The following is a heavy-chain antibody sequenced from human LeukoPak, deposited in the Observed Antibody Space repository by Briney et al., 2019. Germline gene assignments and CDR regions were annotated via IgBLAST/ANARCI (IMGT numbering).Heavy chain of an antibody. D-gene: IGHD6-13*01. J-gene: IGHJ6*02. V-gene: IGHV3-7*01. CDR2: IKQDGSEK. Sequence: SGGSLRLSCAASGFTFSSYWMSWVRQAPGKGLEWVANIKQDGSEKYYVDSVKGRFTISRDNAKNSLYLQMNSLRAEDTAVYYCAREIHTGYSSSWYYYYYGMDVWGQGTTVTVSS. CDR1: GFTFSSYW. CDR3: AREIHTGYSSSWYYYYYGMDV.